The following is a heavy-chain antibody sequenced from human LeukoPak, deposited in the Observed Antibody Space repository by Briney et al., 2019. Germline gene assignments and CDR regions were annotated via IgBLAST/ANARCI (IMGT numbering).Heavy chain of an antibody. J-gene: IGHJ4*02. V-gene: IGHV3-13*01. CDR2: IGTAGDT. CDR1: GFTFSSYD. CDR3: ARDYDYEDAGGFDY. D-gene: IGHD3-22*01. Sequence: GGSLRLSCAASGFTFSSYDMHWVRQATGKGLEWVSAIGTAGDTYYPGSVKGRFTISRDNSKNTLYLQMNSLRAEDTAVYYCARDYDYEDAGGFDYWGQGTLVTVSS.